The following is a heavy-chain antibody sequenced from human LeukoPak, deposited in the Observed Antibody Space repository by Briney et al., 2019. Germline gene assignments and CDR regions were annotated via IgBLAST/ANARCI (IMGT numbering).Heavy chain of an antibody. Sequence: SGTLSLTCAVYGGSFSGYYWSWIRQPPGKGLEWIGEINHSGSTNYNPSLKSRVTISVDTSKNQFSLKLSSVTAADTAVYYCARGPADYYDSSGYLFDYWGQGTLVTVSS. V-gene: IGHV4-34*01. D-gene: IGHD3-22*01. CDR2: INHSGST. J-gene: IGHJ4*02. CDR3: ARGPADYYDSSGYLFDY. CDR1: GGSFSGYY.